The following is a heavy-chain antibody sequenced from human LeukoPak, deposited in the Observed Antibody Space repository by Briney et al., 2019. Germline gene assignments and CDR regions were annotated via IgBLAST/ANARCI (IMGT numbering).Heavy chain of an antibody. CDR1: GFPFSVFY. CDR2: ISSGSRYT. J-gene: IGHJ4*02. D-gene: IGHD4-23*01. CDR3: ARNYGGNSAG. Sequence: PGGSLRLSCAASGFPFSVFYMSWVRQAPGKGLEWLSYISSGSRYTLYADSVGGRFTVSRDDAQNLLFLQMNSLRDEDTAVYYCARNYGGNSAGWGQGTLVTVSS. V-gene: IGHV3-11*06.